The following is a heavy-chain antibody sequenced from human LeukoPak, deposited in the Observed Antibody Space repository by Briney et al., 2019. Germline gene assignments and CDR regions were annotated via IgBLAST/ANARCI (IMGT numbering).Heavy chain of an antibody. CDR2: ISYDGSNK. J-gene: IGHJ6*04. D-gene: IGHD2-15*01. CDR1: GFTFSSYG. CDR3: AKARCSGGSCYYYYSMDV. Sequence: GGSLRLSCAASGFTFSSYGMHWVRQAPGKGLEWVAVISYDGSNKYYADSVKGRFTISRENSKNTLYLQMNSLRAEDTAVYYCAKARCSGGSCYYYYSMDVWGKGTTVTVSS. V-gene: IGHV3-30*18.